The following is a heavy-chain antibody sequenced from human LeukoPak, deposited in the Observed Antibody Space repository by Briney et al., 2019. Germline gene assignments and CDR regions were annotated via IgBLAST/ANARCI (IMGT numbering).Heavy chain of an antibody. CDR1: GFTFSSYE. V-gene: IGHV3-48*03. J-gene: IGHJ6*04. CDR3: AELGITMIGGV. Sequence: PGGSLRLSCAASGFTFSSYEMNWVRQAPGKGLEWVSYISSSGSTIYYADSVKGRPTISRDKAKNSLYLQMNSLRAEDTAVYYCAELGITMIGGVWGKGTTVTTSS. CDR2: ISSSGSTI. D-gene: IGHD3-10*02.